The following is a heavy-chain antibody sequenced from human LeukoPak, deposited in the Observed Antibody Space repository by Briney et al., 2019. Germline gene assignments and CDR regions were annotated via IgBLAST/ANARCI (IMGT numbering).Heavy chain of an antibody. CDR2: VYYTGGT. Sequence: SETLSLTCSVSGVSMSSSSYYWGWIRQPPGRGLEWIGSVYYTGGTYYNPSLKSRVTISIDTSKNQFSLKLSSVTAADTAVYYCTRRGDHWGQGTLVTVSS. CDR3: TRRGDH. CDR1: GVSMSSSSYY. J-gene: IGHJ4*02. V-gene: IGHV4-39*01.